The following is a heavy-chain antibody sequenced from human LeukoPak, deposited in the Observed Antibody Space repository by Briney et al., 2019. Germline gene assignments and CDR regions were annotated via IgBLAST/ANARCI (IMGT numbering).Heavy chain of an antibody. Sequence: SETLSLTCAVSGGPISGYYWSWIRQPAGKGLEWIGHIFTNGNTYNRAKTEYNPFLKSRVTMSLDTSKNQFPLRLTSVTAADTAVYFCAREDSPNYRDDNDYYLGAFDLWGQGAMVIVSS. V-gene: IGHV4-4*07. J-gene: IGHJ3*01. CDR1: GGPISGYY. CDR2: IFTNGNT. D-gene: IGHD3-10*01. CDR3: AREDSPNYRDDNDYYLGAFDL.